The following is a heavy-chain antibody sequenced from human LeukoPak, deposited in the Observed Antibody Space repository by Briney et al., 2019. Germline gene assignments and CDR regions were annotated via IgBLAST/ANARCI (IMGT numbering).Heavy chain of an antibody. D-gene: IGHD3-9*01. CDR3: ARTLQYFGPWECDY. V-gene: IGHV5-51*01. J-gene: IGHJ4*02. Sequence: GESLKISCKGSGYSFTSYWIGWVRQMPGKGLEWMGIIYPGDSDTRYSPSFQGQVTTSADKSISTAYLQWSSLKASDSAMYYCARTLQYFGPWECDYWGQGTLVTVSS. CDR2: IYPGDSDT. CDR1: GYSFTSYW.